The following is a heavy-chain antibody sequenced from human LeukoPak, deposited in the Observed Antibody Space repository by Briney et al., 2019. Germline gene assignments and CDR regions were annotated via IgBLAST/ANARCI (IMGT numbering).Heavy chain of an antibody. J-gene: IGHJ3*02. Sequence: PGGSLRLSCAASGFTFSGYSMNWVRQAPGKGLEWVSSISSSSSYIYYADSVKGRFTISRDNAKNSLYLQMNSLRAEDTAVYYCARASRILRFLEGLVEYAFDIWGQGTMVTVSS. CDR3: ARASRILRFLEGLVEYAFDI. CDR2: ISSSSSYI. D-gene: IGHD3-3*01. V-gene: IGHV3-21*01. CDR1: GFTFSGYS.